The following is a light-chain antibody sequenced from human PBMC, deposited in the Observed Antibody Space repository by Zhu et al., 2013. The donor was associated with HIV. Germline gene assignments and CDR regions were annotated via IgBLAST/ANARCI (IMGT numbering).Light chain of an antibody. CDR3: SSYTSKSTLAL. CDR2: RNN. CDR1: TSSIGSNY. V-gene: IGLV1-47*01. J-gene: IGLJ3*02. Sequence: QSVLTQPPSASGTPGQRVTISCSGSTSSIGSNYVYWYQQLPGTAPKLLIYRNNQRPSGVPDRFSGSKSGTSASLAISGLQSEDEADYYCSSYTSKSTLALFGGGTRLTVL.